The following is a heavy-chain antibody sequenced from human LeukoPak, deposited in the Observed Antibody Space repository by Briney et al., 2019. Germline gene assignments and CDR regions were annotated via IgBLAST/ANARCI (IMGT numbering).Heavy chain of an antibody. V-gene: IGHV4-59*01. D-gene: IGHD4-17*01. CDR3: AIDHLGDSSYFDY. Sequence: SETLSLTCAVYGGSFSGYYWSWIRQPPGKGLEWIGYIYYSGSTNYNPSLKSRVTISVDTSKNQFSLKLSSVTAADTAVYYCAIDHLGDSSYFDYWGQGTLVTVSS. J-gene: IGHJ4*02. CDR2: IYYSGST. CDR1: GGSFSGYY.